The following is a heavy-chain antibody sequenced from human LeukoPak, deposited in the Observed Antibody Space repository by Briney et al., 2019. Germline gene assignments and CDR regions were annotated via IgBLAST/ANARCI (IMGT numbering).Heavy chain of an antibody. CDR3: ASSVVVVPAAIGDDAFDI. CDR1: GGSISSGSYY. CDR2: IYTSGST. Sequence: PSETLSLTCTVSGGSISSGSYYWSWIRQPGGKGLEWIVRIYTSGSTNYNPSLKSRVTISVDTSKNQFSLKLSSVTAADTAVYYCASSVVVVPAAIGDDAFDIWGQGTMVTVSS. J-gene: IGHJ3*02. D-gene: IGHD2-2*01. V-gene: IGHV4-61*02.